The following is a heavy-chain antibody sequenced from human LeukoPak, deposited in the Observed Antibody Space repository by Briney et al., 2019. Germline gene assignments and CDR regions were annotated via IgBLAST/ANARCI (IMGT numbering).Heavy chain of an antibody. J-gene: IGHJ4*02. CDR2: IRSKANSYAT. D-gene: IGHD6-19*01. CDR1: GFTFSGSA. Sequence: GGSLRLSCAASGFTFSGSAMHWVCQASGKGLEWVGRIRSKANSYATAYAASVKGRFTISRDDSKNTAYLQMNSLKTEDTAVYYCTRGGYSSGWYNFDYWGQGTLVTVSS. CDR3: TRGGYSSGWYNFDY. V-gene: IGHV3-73*01.